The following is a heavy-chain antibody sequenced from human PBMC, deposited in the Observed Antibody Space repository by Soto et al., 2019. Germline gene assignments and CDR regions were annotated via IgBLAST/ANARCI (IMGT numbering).Heavy chain of an antibody. D-gene: IGHD3-16*01. CDR3: TRGGGDLPYYYYGMDV. CDR1: GLSYGDYA. CDR2: IRSKAYGGTT. V-gene: IGHV3-49*03. J-gene: IGHJ6*02. Sequence: GGSLRLSCTASGLSYGDYAMSWFRPAPGKWPEWVGFIRSKAYGGTTEYAASVKGRFTISRDDSKSIAYLQMNVLKTEDSGEYYCTRGGGDLPYYYYGMDVCGQGTTVTVSS.